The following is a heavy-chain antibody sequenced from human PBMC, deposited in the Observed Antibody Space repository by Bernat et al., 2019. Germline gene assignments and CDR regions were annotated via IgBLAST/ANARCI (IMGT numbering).Heavy chain of an antibody. V-gene: IGHV4-28*03. D-gene: IGHD1-26*01. CDR3: AKDKRGYGGGAPGVDY. Sequence: QVQLQESGPGLVKPSDTLSLTCAVSGYSISSNNWWGWIRQPPGKGLEWIGYIYHSGSSSYSPSLRSRVTMSLDTSKNQFSLRLNSVTAEDTAVYYCAKDKRGYGGGAPGVDYWGQGTLVTVSS. CDR2: IYHSGSS. J-gene: IGHJ4*02. CDR1: GYSISSNNW.